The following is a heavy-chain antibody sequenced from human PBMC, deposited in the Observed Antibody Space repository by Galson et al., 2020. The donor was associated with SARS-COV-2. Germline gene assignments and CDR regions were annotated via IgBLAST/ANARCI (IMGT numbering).Heavy chain of an antibody. Sequence: GGSLRLSCTASGFTVISNYMGWVRQAPGKGLEWVSFIQSGDKTYYADSVKGRFTISRHSSENTLYLQMNSLRADDTAVYFCARVTSDSVGWYHFDYWGQGTLVTVSS. V-gene: IGHV3-53*04. CDR3: ARVTSDSVGWYHFDY. CDR2: IQSGDKT. J-gene: IGHJ4*02. D-gene: IGHD6-19*01. CDR1: GFTVISNY.